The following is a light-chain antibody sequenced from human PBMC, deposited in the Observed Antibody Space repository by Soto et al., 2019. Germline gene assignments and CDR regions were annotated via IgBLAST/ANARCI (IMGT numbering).Light chain of an antibody. Sequence: LTQTRTTLSVSAGERATLYCTASQSISSNLAWFQQKPGQAPRLLIYDASTMATGFPARFSGSGSGTEFTLTLRSLQSEDFAVHYCPPYNEWPLTSGGGT. J-gene: IGKJ4*01. V-gene: IGKV3-15*01. CDR3: PPYNEWPLT. CDR1: QSISSN. CDR2: DAS.